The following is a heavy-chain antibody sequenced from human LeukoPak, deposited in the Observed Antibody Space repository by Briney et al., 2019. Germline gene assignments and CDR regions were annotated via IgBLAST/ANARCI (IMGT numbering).Heavy chain of an antibody. CDR2: ISYDGSNK. V-gene: IGHV3-30*04. CDR1: GFTFSSYA. Sequence: GGSLRLSCAASGFTFSSYAMHWVRQAPGKGLEWVAVISYDGSNKYYADSVKGRFTISRDNSKNTLYLQMNSLRAEDKAVYYCARMNKAMAYHAFDIWGQGTMVTVSS. J-gene: IGHJ3*02. D-gene: IGHD5-18*01. CDR3: ARMNKAMAYHAFDI.